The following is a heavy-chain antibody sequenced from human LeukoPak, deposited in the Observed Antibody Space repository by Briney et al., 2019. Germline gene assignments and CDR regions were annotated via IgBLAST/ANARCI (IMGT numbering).Heavy chain of an antibody. CDR3: AKDRDIDS. CDR2: IRYDGGLQ. J-gene: IGHJ4*02. Sequence: PGGSLRLSCVASGFAFVSYGMHWVRQAPGQGLDWVAFIRYDGGLQYYGDSMKGRFIISRDNSKNTLYLQINSLRPEDTGVYYCAKDRDIDSWGQGTVVTVSS. CDR1: GFAFVSYG. V-gene: IGHV3-30*02.